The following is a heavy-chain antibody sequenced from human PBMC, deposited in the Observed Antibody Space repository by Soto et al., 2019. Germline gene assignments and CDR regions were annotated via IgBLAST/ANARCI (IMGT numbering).Heavy chain of an antibody. J-gene: IGHJ4*02. CDR2: ITSKAYGGTT. V-gene: IGHV3-49*03. CDR1: GFTFGDYA. CDR3: SRVRPGNRGAPLYY. D-gene: IGHD3-10*01. Sequence: GGSLRLSCTASGFTFGDYAMIWFRQAPGKGLEWVGFITSKAYGGTTEYAATVKGRVTISRDDSKSIAYLQMNSLKTDDTAVYYCSRVRPGNRGAPLYYWGQGTLVTGSA.